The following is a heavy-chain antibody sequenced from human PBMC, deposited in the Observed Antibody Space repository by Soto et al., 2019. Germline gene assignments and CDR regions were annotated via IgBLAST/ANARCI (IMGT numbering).Heavy chain of an antibody. D-gene: IGHD5-12*01. V-gene: IGHV3-23*01. Sequence: PGGSLRLSCTASGFTFSSYAMSWVRQAPGKGLEWVSAISGSGGSTYYADSVKGRFTISRDNSKNTLYLQMNSLRAEDTAVYYCAKDRVATSIFDYWGQGTLVTVSS. CDR1: GFTFSSYA. CDR3: AKDRVATSIFDY. CDR2: ISGSGGST. J-gene: IGHJ4*02.